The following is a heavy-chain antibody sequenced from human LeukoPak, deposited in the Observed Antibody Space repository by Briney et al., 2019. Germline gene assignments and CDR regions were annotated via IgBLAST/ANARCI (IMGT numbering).Heavy chain of an antibody. CDR2: ISGSGGST. CDR3: ASDRNSNNWFYY. Sequence: GGSLRLSCAASGFTFSTYAMGWVRQAPGKGLEWVSTISGSGGSTDYADSVKGRFTISRDNSKNTLYLQMNTLRVEDTAVYFCASDRNSNNWFYYWGQGTLVTVSS. D-gene: IGHD2/OR15-2a*01. CDR1: GFTFSTYA. V-gene: IGHV3-23*01. J-gene: IGHJ4*02.